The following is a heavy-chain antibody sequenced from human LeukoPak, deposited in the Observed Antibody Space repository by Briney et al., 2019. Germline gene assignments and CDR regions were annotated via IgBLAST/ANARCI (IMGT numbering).Heavy chain of an antibody. CDR3: AKDTGSRYYFDY. CDR1: GFTFSSYA. CDR2: ISGSGGST. J-gene: IGHJ4*02. Sequence: GGSLRLSCAASGFTFSSYAMSWVRQAPGKGLEGVSAISGSGGSTYYADSVKGRFTISRDNSKNTLYLQMNSLRAEDTAVYYCAKDTGSRYYFDYWGQGTLVTVSS. V-gene: IGHV3-23*01.